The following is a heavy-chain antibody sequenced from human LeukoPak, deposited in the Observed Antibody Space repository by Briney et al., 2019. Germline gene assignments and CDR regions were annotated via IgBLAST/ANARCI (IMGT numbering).Heavy chain of an antibody. V-gene: IGHV3-33*03. J-gene: IGHJ4*02. CDR2: IWYDGSHT. CDR3: ATNNYFGSGSDFDY. CDR1: GFTFSSYG. Sequence: GGSLRLSCAASGFTFSSYGMHWVRQAPTKALQWVAIIWYDGSHTYYADSVKGRFTISRDNSKNTLYLQMNSLRAEDTAVYYCATNNYFGSGSDFDYWGQGTLVTVSS. D-gene: IGHD3-10*01.